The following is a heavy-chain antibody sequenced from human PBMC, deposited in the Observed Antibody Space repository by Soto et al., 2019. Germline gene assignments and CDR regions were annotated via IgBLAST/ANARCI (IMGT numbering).Heavy chain of an antibody. CDR1: GGSVSSGSYY. D-gene: IGHD2-2*01. V-gene: IGHV4-61*01. CDR2: IYYSGST. CDR3: ARAGPSIVVVPAAIPNYYYYGMDV. Sequence: SETLSLTCTVSGGSVSSGSYYWSWIRQPPGKGLEWIGYIYYSGSTNYNPSLKSRVTISVDTSKNQFSLKLSSVTAADTAVYYCARAGPSIVVVPAAIPNYYYYGMDVWGQGTTVTVSS. J-gene: IGHJ6*02.